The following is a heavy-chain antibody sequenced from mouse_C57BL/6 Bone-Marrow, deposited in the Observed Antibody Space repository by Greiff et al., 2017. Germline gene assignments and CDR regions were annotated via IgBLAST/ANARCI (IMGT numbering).Heavy chain of an antibody. CDR1: GYAFSSSW. V-gene: IGHV1-82*01. D-gene: IGHD2-4*01. CDR2: IYPGDGDT. J-gene: IGHJ2*01. Sequence: QVQLQQSGPELVKPGASVKISCKASGYAFSSSWMNWVKQRPGKGLEWIGRIYPGDGDTNYNGKFKGKATLTADKSSSTAYMQLSSQTSEDSAVYFCARDRAYYYDYDDGAYYFDYWGQGTTLTVSS. CDR3: ARDRAYYYDYDDGAYYFDY.